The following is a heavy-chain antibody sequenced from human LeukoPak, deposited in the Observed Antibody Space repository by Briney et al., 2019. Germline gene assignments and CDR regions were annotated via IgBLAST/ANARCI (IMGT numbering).Heavy chain of an antibody. D-gene: IGHD3-10*01. V-gene: IGHV3-21*05. CDR2: ITSTSSDL. Sequence: GGSLRLSCVASGFTFKSYSMNWVRQAPGKGLESVSFITSTSSDLFYSESVMGRFTVSRDNARISLYVQMDSRAAEDTSVYYCARAAGHYFDYWGRGSLVTVSS. CDR3: ARAAGHYFDY. CDR1: GFTFKSYS. J-gene: IGHJ4*02.